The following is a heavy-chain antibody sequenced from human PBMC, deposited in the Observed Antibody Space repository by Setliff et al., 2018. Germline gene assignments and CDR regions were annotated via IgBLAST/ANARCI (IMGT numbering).Heavy chain of an antibody. CDR2: IYPGDSDT. CDR1: GYSFTSDW. J-gene: IGHJ5*02. Sequence: GESLKISCKGSGYSFTSDWIGWVRQMPGKGLEWMGIIYPGDSDTRYSPSFQGQVTISVDKSITTAYLQWSSPKASDTAMYYCARGYCSSPSCFFAGWFDPWGQGTLVTVSS. D-gene: IGHD2-2*01. V-gene: IGHV5-51*01. CDR3: ARGYCSSPSCFFAGWFDP.